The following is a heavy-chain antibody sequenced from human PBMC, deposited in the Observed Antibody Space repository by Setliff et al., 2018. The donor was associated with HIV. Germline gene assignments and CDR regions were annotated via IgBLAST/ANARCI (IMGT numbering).Heavy chain of an antibody. CDR3: AREVTILRGVFVGPHGGAWFDP. CDR1: GFTVSSNY. J-gene: IGHJ5*02. D-gene: IGHD3-10*01. Sequence: GESLKISCAASGFTVSSNYMTWVRHAPGKGLEWVAIIYSDDTTYYANSVKGRFTISRDNSKNTLFLHINSLRVDDTAIYYCAREVTILRGVFVGPHGGAWFDPWGQGTLVTVSS. V-gene: IGHV3-53*01. CDR2: IYSDDTT.